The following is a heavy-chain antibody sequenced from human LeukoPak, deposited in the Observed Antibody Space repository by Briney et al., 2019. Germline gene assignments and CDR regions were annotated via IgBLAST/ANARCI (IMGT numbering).Heavy chain of an antibody. CDR1: GVSFSGYY. V-gene: IGHV4-34*01. D-gene: IGHD3-10*01. Sequence: PSETLSLTCAVYGVSFSGYYWSWIRQPPGKGLEWIGEINHSGSTNYNPSLKSRVTISIDTSKNQFSLKLSSVTAADTAVYYCARSDYGSGNYYWSLDYWGQGTLVTVSS. CDR3: ARSDYGSGNYYWSLDY. J-gene: IGHJ4*02. CDR2: INHSGST.